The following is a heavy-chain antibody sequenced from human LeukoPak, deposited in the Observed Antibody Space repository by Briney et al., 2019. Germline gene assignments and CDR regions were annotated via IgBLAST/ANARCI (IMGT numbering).Heavy chain of an antibody. D-gene: IGHD1-26*01. Sequence: ASVKVSCKASGYTFTGYYMHWVRQAPGQGLEWMGWINPNSGATNYAQKFQGRVTMTRDTSISTAYMELSRLRSDDTAVFYCARGGLSGSYYDYFHHWGPGTLVTVSS. V-gene: IGHV1-2*02. J-gene: IGHJ1*01. CDR3: ARGGLSGSYYDYFHH. CDR1: GYTFTGYY. CDR2: INPNSGAT.